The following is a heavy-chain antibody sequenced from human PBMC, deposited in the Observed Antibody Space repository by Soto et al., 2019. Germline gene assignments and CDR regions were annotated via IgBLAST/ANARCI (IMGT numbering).Heavy chain of an antibody. V-gene: IGHV2-70*01. J-gene: IGHJ5*02. Sequence: SGPKLVNPTQTLTLTCTFSGFSLSTSGMCVSWIRQPPGKALEWLALIDWDDDKYYSISLKTRLTISKDTSKNQVVLTMTNMDPVGTATYYCARSTXGYSYGYTGLQRNWFDPWGQGTLVTVSS. CDR2: IDWDDDK. D-gene: IGHD5-18*01. CDR1: GFSLSTSGMC. CDR3: ARSTXGYSYGYTGLQRNWFDP.